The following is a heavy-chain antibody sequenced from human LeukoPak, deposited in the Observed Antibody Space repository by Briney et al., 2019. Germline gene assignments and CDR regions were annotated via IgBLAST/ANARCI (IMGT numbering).Heavy chain of an antibody. Sequence: SETLSLTCTVSGGSISSGPYYWGWIRQPPGKGLEWIGTIYYSGNTYYTSSLKSRVTISVDTSKNQFSLKLSSVTAADTAVYYCARDGEAHYYESSGYYGAAFDIWGQGTMVTVSS. D-gene: IGHD3-22*01. V-gene: IGHV4-39*02. CDR3: ARDGEAHYYESSGYYGAAFDI. J-gene: IGHJ3*02. CDR1: GGSISSGPYY. CDR2: IYYSGNT.